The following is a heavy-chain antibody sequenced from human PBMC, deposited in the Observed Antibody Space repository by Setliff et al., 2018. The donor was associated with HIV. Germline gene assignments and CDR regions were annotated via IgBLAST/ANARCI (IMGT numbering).Heavy chain of an antibody. J-gene: IGHJ4*02. V-gene: IGHV3-23*01. Sequence: GGSLRLSCVASGFTFSSYAMAWVRQAPGKGLEWVSAISRSADTTYYADSVKGRFTISRDDSKNTVYLQMNSLRAEDTAVYYCAKAQPYRDWGQGTLVTVSS. CDR2: ISRSADTT. CDR1: GFTFSSYA. CDR3: AKAQPYRD. D-gene: IGHD6-13*01.